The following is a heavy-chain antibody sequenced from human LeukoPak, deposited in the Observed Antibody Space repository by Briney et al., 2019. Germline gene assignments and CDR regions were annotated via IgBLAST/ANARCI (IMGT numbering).Heavy chain of an antibody. CDR1: GFTFSSYE. Sequence: GGSLRLSCAASGFTFSSYEMNWVRQAPGKGLEGVSYISSSGSTIYYADSVKGRFTISRDNAKNSLYLQMNSLRAEDTAVYYCARAYSSGWYEFDYWGQGTLVTVSS. V-gene: IGHV3-48*03. CDR2: ISSSGSTI. CDR3: ARAYSSGWYEFDY. D-gene: IGHD6-19*01. J-gene: IGHJ4*02.